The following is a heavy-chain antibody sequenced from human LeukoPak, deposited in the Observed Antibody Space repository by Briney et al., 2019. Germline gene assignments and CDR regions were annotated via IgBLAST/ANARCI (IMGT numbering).Heavy chain of an antibody. J-gene: IGHJ3*02. D-gene: IGHD4-23*01. CDR3: AKSPAVDAAFDI. Sequence: PGGSLRLSCAASGFAFSNFAVSWVRQAPGKGLEWVPAISSSGGSTYYADSVKGRFTISRDNSKNTLYLQMNSLRAEDTAVYYCAKSPAVDAAFDIWGQGTMVTVSS. CDR2: ISSSGGST. CDR1: GFAFSNFA. V-gene: IGHV3-23*01.